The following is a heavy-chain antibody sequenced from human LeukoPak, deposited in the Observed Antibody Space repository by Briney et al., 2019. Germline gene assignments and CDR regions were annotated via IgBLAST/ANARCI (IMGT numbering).Heavy chain of an antibody. J-gene: IGHJ4*02. CDR2: FYYSGST. D-gene: IGHD3-22*01. V-gene: IGHV4-39*01. CDR1: GGSISSSSYY. CDR3: AGWPYYESSGYEDY. Sequence: ADTLSLTCTVSGGSISSSSYYWGWVRQPPGKGLEWISSFYYSGSTYYSPSLKSRIAISVDTSKNQFSLKLSSVTAADTAVYYCAGWPYYESSGYEDYWGQGTLVTV.